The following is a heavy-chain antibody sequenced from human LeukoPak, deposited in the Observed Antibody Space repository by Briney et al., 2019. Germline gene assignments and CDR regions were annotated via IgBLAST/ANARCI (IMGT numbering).Heavy chain of an antibody. CDR2: ISGSGGST. V-gene: IGHV3-23*01. Sequence: GGSLRLSCAASAFTFSNYAMSWVRQAPGKGLEWVSAISGSGGSTYYADSVKGRFTISRDNSKNTLNLQMNSLRGEDTAVYYCAKVPSYYDSSGSRFDYWGQGTLVTVSS. CDR3: AKVPSYYDSSGSRFDY. J-gene: IGHJ4*02. CDR1: AFTFSNYA. D-gene: IGHD3-22*01.